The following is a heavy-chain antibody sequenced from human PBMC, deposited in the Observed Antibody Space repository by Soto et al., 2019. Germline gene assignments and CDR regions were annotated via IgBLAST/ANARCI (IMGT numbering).Heavy chain of an antibody. J-gene: IGHJ4*02. D-gene: IGHD6-19*01. V-gene: IGHV4-59*08. CDR2: IYYSGST. CDR1: GGSISSYY. CDR3: ARIHSSGWYFDY. Sequence: QVQLQESGPGLVKPSETLSLTCTVSGGSISSYYWSWIRQPPGKGLEWIGYIYYSGSTNYNPSLKSRVTISVDTSKNQFSLKLSSVTAADTAVYYCARIHSSGWYFDYWGQGTLVTVSS.